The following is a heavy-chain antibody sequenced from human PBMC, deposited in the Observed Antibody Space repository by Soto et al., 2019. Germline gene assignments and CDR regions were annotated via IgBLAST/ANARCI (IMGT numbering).Heavy chain of an antibody. CDR1: GYTFTSYG. V-gene: IGHV1-18*01. CDR2: ISAYNGNT. D-gene: IGHD2-21*01. Sequence: ASVKVSCKASGYTFTSYGISWVRQAPGQGLEWMGWISAYNGNTNYAQKLQGRVTMTTDTSTSTAYMELRSLRSDDTAVYYCARDLQALPLLWWGSWADAFDIWGQGTMVTVSS. CDR3: ARDLQALPLLWWGSWADAFDI. J-gene: IGHJ3*02.